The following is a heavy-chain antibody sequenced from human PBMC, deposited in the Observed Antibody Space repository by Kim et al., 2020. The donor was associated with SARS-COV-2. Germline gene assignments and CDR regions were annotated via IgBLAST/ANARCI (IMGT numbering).Heavy chain of an antibody. CDR1: GGSITPNY. CDR3: ARTPGSPRARRGSFGH. D-gene: IGHD3-10*01. CDR2: IYYSGST. Sequence: SETLSLTCTVSGGSITPNYWSWIRQPPGKGLEWIAYIYYSGSTNYNPSLRSRATISLDTSRNQVSLKLDSVTAADTALYYCARTPGSPRARRGSFGHWG. V-gene: IGHV4-59*13. J-gene: IGHJ4*01.